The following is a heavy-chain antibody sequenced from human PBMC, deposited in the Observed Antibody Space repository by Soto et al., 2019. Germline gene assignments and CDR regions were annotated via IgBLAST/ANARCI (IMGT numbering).Heavy chain of an antibody. V-gene: IGHV2-26*01. CDR3: ARAADRAISDVWFDL. D-gene: IGHD5-18*01. Sequence: QVTLKESGPVLVKPTETLTLTCSVSGFSLSNAGMGVSWIRQPPGKALEWLAHLFSTDEKAYSSSLKSRLTISKDTSKSQVVLTMTNMDPVDTATYFCARAADRAISDVWFDLWGQGTLVTVSS. J-gene: IGHJ5*02. CDR1: GFSLSNAGMG. CDR2: LFSTDEK.